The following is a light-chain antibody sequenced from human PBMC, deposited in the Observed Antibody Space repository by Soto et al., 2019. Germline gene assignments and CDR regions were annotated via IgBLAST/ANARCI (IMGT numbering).Light chain of an antibody. CDR2: GAS. J-gene: IGKJ1*01. CDR1: QGISSDH. CDR3: QQYDSSSPT. V-gene: IGKV3-20*01. Sequence: EILMTHSPSTLSLSVGDRVTLSFSASQGISSDHLAWYQDDPGQAPRLLIYGASSRATGIPDRFSGSGSGTDFTLTINRLESEDFAVYYCQQYDSSSPTFGQGTKVDI.